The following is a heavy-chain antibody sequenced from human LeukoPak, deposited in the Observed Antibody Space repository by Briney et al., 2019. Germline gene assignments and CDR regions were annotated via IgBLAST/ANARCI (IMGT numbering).Heavy chain of an antibody. V-gene: IGHV3-9*03. CDR3: TKVRSGSLLGAFDI. Sequence: ALRLSCAASGFTFDDYAIHWVRQAPGKGLEWVSGINWNSVSIGYADSVKGRFTISRDNAKNSLYLHMNIVRPEDMALYYCTKVRSGSLLGAFDIWGQGTRVTVSS. CDR2: INWNSVSI. J-gene: IGHJ3*02. D-gene: IGHD1-26*01. CDR1: GFTFDDYA.